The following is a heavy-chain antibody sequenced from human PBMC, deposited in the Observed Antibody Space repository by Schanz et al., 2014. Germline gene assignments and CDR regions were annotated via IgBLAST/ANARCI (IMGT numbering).Heavy chain of an antibody. J-gene: IGHJ3*02. V-gene: IGHV1-2*06. CDR3: GREMLDIVATMDDDACDI. CDR2: SNPNSGGT. CDR1: GYTFTHYY. Sequence: QVQLAQSGAEVKKLGASVKVSCKASGYTFTHYYMHWVRQAPGQGLEWIGRSNPNSGGTNYAQKFQRRVTMTRDTPISTAYMEMRRLISDDTAVYCWGREMLDIVATMDDDACDIWGQGTVVTASS. D-gene: IGHD5-12*01.